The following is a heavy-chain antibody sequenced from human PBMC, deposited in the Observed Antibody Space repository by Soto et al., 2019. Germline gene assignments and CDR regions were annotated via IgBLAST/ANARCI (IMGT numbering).Heavy chain of an antibody. CDR2: IYHSGST. V-gene: IGHV4-38-2*01. CDR1: GYSISSGYY. D-gene: IGHD3-9*01. J-gene: IGHJ4*02. Sequence: PSETLSLTCAVSGYSISSGYYWGCIRQPPGKGLEWIGSIYHSGSTYYNLSLKSRVTISVDTSKNQFSLKLSSVTAADTAVYYCARYDDILTGYYYYFDYWGQGTLVTVSS. CDR3: ARYDDILTGYYYYFDY.